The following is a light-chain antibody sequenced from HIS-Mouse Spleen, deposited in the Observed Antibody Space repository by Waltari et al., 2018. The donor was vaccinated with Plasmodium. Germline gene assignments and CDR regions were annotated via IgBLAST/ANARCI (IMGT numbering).Light chain of an antibody. V-gene: IGKV3-15*01. J-gene: IGKJ1*01. CDR2: GAS. CDR1: QSVSSN. CDR3: QQYNNWPAWT. Sequence: MTQSPATLSVSPGERATLSCRASQSVSSNLACYQQKPGQAPRLLIYGASTRATGIPARFSGSGSGTEFTLTISSLQSEDFAVYYCQQYNNWPAWTFGQGTKVEIK.